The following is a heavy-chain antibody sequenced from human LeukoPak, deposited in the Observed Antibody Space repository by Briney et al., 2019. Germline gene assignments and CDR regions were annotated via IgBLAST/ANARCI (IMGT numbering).Heavy chain of an antibody. D-gene: IGHD3-3*01. CDR2: INSDGSST. CDR3: ARAHYDFWSGYRSSFDY. V-gene: IGHV3-74*01. CDR1: GFTFSSYW. J-gene: IGHJ4*02. Sequence: GGSLRLSCAASGFTFSSYWMHWVRQAPGKGLVWVSRINSDGSSTSYADSVKGRFTISRDNAKNTLYLQMNSLRADDTAVYYCARAHYDFWSGYRSSFDYWGQGTLVTVSS.